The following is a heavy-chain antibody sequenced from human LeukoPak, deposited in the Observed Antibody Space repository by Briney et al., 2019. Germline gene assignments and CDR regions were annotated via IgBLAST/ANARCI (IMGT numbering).Heavy chain of an antibody. CDR3: ARGIGYSYGPLVGWWFDP. Sequence: PSETLSLTCAVYGGSLSGYYWSWIRQPPGKGLEWIGEINHSGSTNYNPSLKSRVTISVDTSKNQFSLKLSSVTAADTAVYYCARGIGYSYGPLVGWWFDPWGQGTLVTVSS. V-gene: IGHV4-34*01. J-gene: IGHJ5*02. CDR2: INHSGST. CDR1: GGSLSGYY. D-gene: IGHD5-18*01.